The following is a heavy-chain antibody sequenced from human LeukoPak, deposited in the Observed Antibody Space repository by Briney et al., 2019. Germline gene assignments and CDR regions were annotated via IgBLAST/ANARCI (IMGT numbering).Heavy chain of an antibody. CDR1: GGSISSTSYY. CDR3: AKAGVRYFDSSGLYAFDF. Sequence: PSETLSLTCAVSGGSISSTSYYWAWIRQPPGKGLEWIGTIYDSGSTYHNPSLNSRATMSVDTSRNQFSLKLSSVEAADTALYYCAKAGVRYFDSSGLYAFDFWGQGTTVTVSS. V-gene: IGHV4-39*01. D-gene: IGHD3-22*01. J-gene: IGHJ3*01. CDR2: IYDSGST.